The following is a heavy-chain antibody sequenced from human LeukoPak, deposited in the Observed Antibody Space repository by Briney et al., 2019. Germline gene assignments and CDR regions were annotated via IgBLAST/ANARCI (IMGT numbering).Heavy chain of an antibody. Sequence: SETLSLTCSVSGGSISSHYWSWIRQPPGKGLEWIGYIYYSGGTKYNPSLKSRVTISVDTSKNQFSLKLSSVTAADTAVYYCARGGTTVTPGLLWFDPWGQGTLVTVSS. CDR1: GGSISSHY. D-gene: IGHD4-17*01. J-gene: IGHJ5*02. CDR3: ARGGTTVTPGLLWFDP. V-gene: IGHV4-59*11. CDR2: IYYSGGT.